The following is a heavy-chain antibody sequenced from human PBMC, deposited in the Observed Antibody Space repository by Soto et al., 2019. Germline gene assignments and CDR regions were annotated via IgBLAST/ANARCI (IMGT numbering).Heavy chain of an antibody. V-gene: IGHV5-51*01. CDR1: GYSFTSYW. CDR2: IYPGDSDT. Sequence: LKISCKGSGYSFTSYWIGWVRQMPGKGLEWMGIIYPGDSDTRYSPSFQGQVTISADKSISTAYLQWSSLKASDTAMYYCARTLFGGIAAAGTWYYFDYWGQGTLVTVSS. D-gene: IGHD6-13*01. CDR3: ARTLFGGIAAAGTWYYFDY. J-gene: IGHJ4*02.